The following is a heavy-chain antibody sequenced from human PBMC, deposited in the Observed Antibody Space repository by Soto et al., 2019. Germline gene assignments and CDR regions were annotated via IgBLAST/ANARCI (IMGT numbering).Heavy chain of an antibody. CDR3: ARDAMTTEFDY. V-gene: IGHV1-3*01. Sequence: QVQLVQSGAEVKKPGASVKVSCKASGYTFTSYAMHWVRQAPGQRLEWMGWINAGNGKTKYSQKFQGRVTITRDTPASTAYMELSSLRSEDTAVYYCARDAMTTEFDYWGQGTLVTVSS. D-gene: IGHD4-4*01. CDR1: GYTFTSYA. J-gene: IGHJ4*02. CDR2: INAGNGKT.